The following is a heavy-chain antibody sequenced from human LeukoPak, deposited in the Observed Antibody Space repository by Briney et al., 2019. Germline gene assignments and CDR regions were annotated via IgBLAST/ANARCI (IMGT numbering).Heavy chain of an antibody. J-gene: IGHJ3*02. CDR3: ARQGFEITFGGVIVPDAFDI. CDR2: IYYRGST. CDR1: GGSISSSSYY. Sequence: TSETLSLTCTVSGGSISSSSYYWGWIRQPPGKGLEWIGSIYYRGSTYYNPSLKSRVTISVDTSKNQFSLKLSSVTAADTAVYYCARQGFEITFGGVIVPDAFDIWGQGTMVTVSS. D-gene: IGHD3-16*02. V-gene: IGHV4-39*01.